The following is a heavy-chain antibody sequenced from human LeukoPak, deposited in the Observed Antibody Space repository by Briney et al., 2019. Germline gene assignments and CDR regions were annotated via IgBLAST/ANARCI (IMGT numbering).Heavy chain of an antibody. CDR3: AKSFPGRYYYDSSGYYPFDY. D-gene: IGHD3-22*01. CDR2: IRYDGSNK. V-gene: IGHV3-30*02. CDR1: GFTFSSYG. Sequence: GGSLRLSCAASGFTFSSYGMHWVRQAPGKGLEWVAFIRYDGSNKHYADSVKGRFTISRDNSKNTLYLQMNSLRAEDTAVYYCAKSFPGRYYYDSSGYYPFDYWGQGTLVTVSS. J-gene: IGHJ4*02.